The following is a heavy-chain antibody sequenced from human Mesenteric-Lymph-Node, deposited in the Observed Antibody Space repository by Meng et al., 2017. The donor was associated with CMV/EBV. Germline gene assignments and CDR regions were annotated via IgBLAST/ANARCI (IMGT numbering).Heavy chain of an antibody. CDR3: ARDAGGTGTSGYYYSYGMDV. CDR2: IYYSGST. D-gene: IGHD1-7*01. Sequence: GSLRLSCTVSGGSISSYYWSWIRQPPGKGLEWIGYIYYSGSTNYNPSLKSRVTISVDTSKNQFSLKLSSVTAAATAVYYCARDAGGTGTSGYYYSYGMDVWGQGTTVTVSS. CDR1: GGSISSYY. J-gene: IGHJ6*02. V-gene: IGHV4-59*01.